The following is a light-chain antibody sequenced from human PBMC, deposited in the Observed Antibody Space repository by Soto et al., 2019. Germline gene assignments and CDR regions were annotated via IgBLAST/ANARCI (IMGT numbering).Light chain of an antibody. Sequence: EIVLTQSPGPLSLSPGERATLSCRSSQTVSTNYLAWYQQKPGQAPRLLIYGASKRATGIPDRFSGSGSGTDFTLTIIRLEPEDVAVYYCQQYDISPWTFGQGTKVDIK. J-gene: IGKJ1*01. CDR1: QTVSTNY. CDR3: QQYDISPWT. V-gene: IGKV3-20*01. CDR2: GAS.